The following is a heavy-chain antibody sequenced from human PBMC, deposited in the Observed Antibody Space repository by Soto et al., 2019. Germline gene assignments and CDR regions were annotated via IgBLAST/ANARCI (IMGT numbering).Heavy chain of an antibody. CDR1: GYSFSGYY. J-gene: IGHJ4*02. Sequence: XSVKVSFKASGYSFSGYYIQLVRQAPGQGPEWLGWIYPNTETTDSSKKFQGRVTMTSDMSTRTVYMELRDLRSDDTAVYYCVSLQTSGWPGVHWGQGTLVTVS. CDR3: VSLQTSGWPGVH. D-gene: IGHD6-25*01. V-gene: IGHV1-2*02. CDR2: IYPNTETT.